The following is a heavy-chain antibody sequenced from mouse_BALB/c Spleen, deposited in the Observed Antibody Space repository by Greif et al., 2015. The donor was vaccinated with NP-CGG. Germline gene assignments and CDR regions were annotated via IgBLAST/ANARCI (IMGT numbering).Heavy chain of an antibody. CDR2: IYPGSGNT. D-gene: IGHD4-1*01. V-gene: IGHV1-84*02. Sequence: QVHVKQSGPELVKPGASVKISCKASGYTFTDYYINWVNQKPGQGLEWIGWIYPGSGNTKYNEKFKGKATLTVDPSSSTAYMQFSSLTSEDTAVYFCARRTGTEAMDYWGQGTSVTVSS. J-gene: IGHJ4*01. CDR3: ARRTGTEAMDY. CDR1: GYTFTDYY.